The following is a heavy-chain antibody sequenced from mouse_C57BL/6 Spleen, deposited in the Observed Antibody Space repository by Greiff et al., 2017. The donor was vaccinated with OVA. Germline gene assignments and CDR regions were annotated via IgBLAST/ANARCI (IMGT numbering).Heavy chain of an antibody. J-gene: IGHJ1*03. CDR3: TKAIYYGSSYGYFDV. CDR2: IDPENGDT. V-gene: IGHV14-4*01. CDR1: GFNIKDDY. Sequence: DVKLQESGAELVRPGASVKLSCTASGFNIKDDYMHWVKQRPEQGLEWIGWIDPENGDTEYASKFQGKATITADTSSNTAYLQLSSLTSEDTAVYYCTKAIYYGSSYGYFDVWGTGTTVTVSS. D-gene: IGHD1-1*01.